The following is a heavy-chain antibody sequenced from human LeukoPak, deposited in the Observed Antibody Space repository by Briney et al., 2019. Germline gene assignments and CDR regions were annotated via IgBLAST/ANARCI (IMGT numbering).Heavy chain of an antibody. CDR1: GGIFSSYA. CDR3: ARDRSEQWLVPGHFDY. D-gene: IGHD6-19*01. CDR2: IIPIFGTA. V-gene: IGHV1-69*05. Sequence: GASVKVSCKASGGIFSSYAISWVRQAPGQGLEWMGRIIPIFGTANYAQKFQGRVTITTDESTSTVYMELSSPRSEDTAVYYCARDRSEQWLVPGHFDYWGQGTLVTVSS. J-gene: IGHJ4*02.